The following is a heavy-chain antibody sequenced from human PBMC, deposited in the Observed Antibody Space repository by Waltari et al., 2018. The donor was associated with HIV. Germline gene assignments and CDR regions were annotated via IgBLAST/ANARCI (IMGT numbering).Heavy chain of an antibody. CDR3: ARTGAAAGPDYGMDV. D-gene: IGHD6-13*01. CDR1: GGSISSGGYY. CDR2: IYYSGST. J-gene: IGHJ6*02. V-gene: IGHV4-31*03. Sequence: QVQLQESGPGLVKPSQTLSLTCTVSGGSISSGGYYWSWIRQHPGKGLEWIGYIYYSGSTYYNPSLKSRVTISVDTSKNQFSLKLSSVTAADTAVYYCARTGAAAGPDYGMDVWGQGTTVTVSS.